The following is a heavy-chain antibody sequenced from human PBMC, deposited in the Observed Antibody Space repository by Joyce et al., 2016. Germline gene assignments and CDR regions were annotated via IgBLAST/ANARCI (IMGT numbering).Heavy chain of an antibody. V-gene: IGHV3-48*01. CDR1: GFTFSTFT. J-gene: IGHJ4*02. CDR3: TTSLSGNTWV. Sequence: EVQLVESGGGLVQPGGSLRLSCAASGFTFSTFTMNWVRQSPGKGLEWLSNIHSCGSSIYYADSVKGRFTITRDNAKNSLYLQLNGLRAEDTAVYYCTTSLSGNTWVWRQGSLVTVSS. D-gene: IGHD1-14*01. CDR2: IHSCGSSI.